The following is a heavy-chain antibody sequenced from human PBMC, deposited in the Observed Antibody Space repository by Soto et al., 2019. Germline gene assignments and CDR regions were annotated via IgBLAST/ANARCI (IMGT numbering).Heavy chain of an antibody. Sequence: QVQLQESGPGLVKPSQTLSLTCTVSGGSISSGGYYWSWIRQHPGKGLEWIGYIYYSGSTYYNPSLKPRVTISVDTSKTQCSLKLSSVTAADTAVYYCARVGGINWFDPWGQGTLVTVSS. CDR2: IYYSGST. J-gene: IGHJ5*02. D-gene: IGHD3-16*01. CDR1: GGSISSGGYY. CDR3: ARVGGINWFDP. V-gene: IGHV4-31*03.